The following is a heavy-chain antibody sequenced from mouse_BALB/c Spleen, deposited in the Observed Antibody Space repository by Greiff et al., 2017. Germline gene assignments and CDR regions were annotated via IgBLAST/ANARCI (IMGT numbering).Heavy chain of an antibody. CDR1: GYTFTSYW. CDR2: INPSTGYT. Sequence: VQLQQSGAELAKPGASVKMSCKASGYTFTSYWMHWVKQRPGQGLEWIGYINPSTGYTEYNQKFKDKATLTADKSSSTAYMQLSSLTSEDSAVYYCARWGTGTDFDYWGQGTTLTVSS. V-gene: IGHV1-7*01. J-gene: IGHJ2*01. D-gene: IGHD4-1*01. CDR3: ARWGTGTDFDY.